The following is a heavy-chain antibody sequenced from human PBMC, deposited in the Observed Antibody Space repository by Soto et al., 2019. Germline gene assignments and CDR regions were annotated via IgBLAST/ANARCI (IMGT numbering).Heavy chain of an antibody. CDR2: IYYSGST. J-gene: IGHJ6*03. D-gene: IGHD2-15*01. CDR3: ARRGVVVVAATRNYYMDV. Sequence: PSXTLSPPCNVSGASIGSYYWSWIQQPPGKGLEWIGYIYYSGSTNYNPSLKSRVTISVDTSKNQFSLKLSSVTAADTAVYYCARRGVVVVAATRNYYMDVWGKGTTVTVSS. CDR1: GASIGSYY. V-gene: IGHV4-59*08.